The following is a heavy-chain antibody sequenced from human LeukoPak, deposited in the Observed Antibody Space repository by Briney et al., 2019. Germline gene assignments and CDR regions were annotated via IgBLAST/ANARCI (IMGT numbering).Heavy chain of an antibody. J-gene: IGHJ4*02. Sequence: SETLSLTCAVYGGSFSGYYWSWIRQPPAKGLEWIGEINHSGSTNYNPSLKSRVTMSVDTSKNQFSLKLSSVTAADTAVYYCAKTARGYYFDYWGQGTLVTVSS. D-gene: IGHD1-1*01. CDR3: AKTARGYYFDY. CDR1: GGSFSGYY. V-gene: IGHV4-34*01. CDR2: INHSGST.